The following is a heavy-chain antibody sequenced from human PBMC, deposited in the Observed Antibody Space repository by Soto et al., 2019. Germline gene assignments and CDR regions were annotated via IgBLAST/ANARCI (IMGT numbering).Heavy chain of an antibody. CDR3: AGRSGIAAADDY. CDR2: ISSSGSTI. D-gene: IGHD6-13*01. V-gene: IGHV3-48*04. Sequence: GGSLRLSCAASGFTFSSYAMSWVRQAPGKGLEWVSYISSSGSTIYYADSVKGRFTISRDNAKNSLYLQMNSLRAEDTAVYYCAGRSGIAAADDYWGQGTLVTVSS. J-gene: IGHJ4*02. CDR1: GFTFSSYA.